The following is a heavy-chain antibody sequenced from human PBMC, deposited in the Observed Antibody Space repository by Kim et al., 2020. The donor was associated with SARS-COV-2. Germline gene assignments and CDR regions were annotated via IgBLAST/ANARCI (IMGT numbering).Heavy chain of an antibody. V-gene: IGHV3-74*01. CDR2: INGDGSST. Sequence: GGSLRLSCAASGFTFSSFWMHWARQALGKGLVWVSRINGDGSSTSYADAVKGRFTISRDNAKNTLYLQMNSLRAEDTAVYYCAQQSGYWGQGTLVTVSS. J-gene: IGHJ4*02. D-gene: IGHD4-4*01. CDR3: AQQSGY. CDR1: GFTFSSFW.